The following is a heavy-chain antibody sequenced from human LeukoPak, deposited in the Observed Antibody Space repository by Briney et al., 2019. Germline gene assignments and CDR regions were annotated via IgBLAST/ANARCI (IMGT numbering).Heavy chain of an antibody. J-gene: IGHJ2*01. Sequence: GGSLRLSCAASGFTFSSYAMSWVRQAPGKGLEWVSVIYSGGSTYYADSVKGRFTISRDNSKNTLYLQMNSLRAEDTAVYYCARSIAVADPGYFDLWGRGTLVTVSS. CDR2: IYSGGST. D-gene: IGHD6-19*01. CDR3: ARSIAVADPGYFDL. V-gene: IGHV3-66*01. CDR1: GFTFSSYA.